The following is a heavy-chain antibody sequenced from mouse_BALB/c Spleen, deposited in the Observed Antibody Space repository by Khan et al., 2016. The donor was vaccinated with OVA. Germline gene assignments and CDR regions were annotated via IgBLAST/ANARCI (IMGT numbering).Heavy chain of an antibody. J-gene: IGHJ3*01. V-gene: IGHV1S81*02. CDR3: TRSGYGTFAD. CDR2: INPSDGDT. D-gene: IGHD2-1*01. Sequence: QVQLKQSGAELVKPGASVKLSCKASGYTFTSYYMYWVKQRPGQGLEWIGEINPSDGDTNFNEKFKSKATLNVDKSSRTAYMQLSSLTSEDSTVYYCTRSGYGTFADWGQGTLVTVSA. CDR1: GYTFTSYY.